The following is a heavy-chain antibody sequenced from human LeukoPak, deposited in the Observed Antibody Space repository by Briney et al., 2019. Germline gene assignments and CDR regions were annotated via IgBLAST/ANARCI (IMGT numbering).Heavy chain of an antibody. CDR1: GGSITSRDFY. J-gene: IGHJ3*01. D-gene: IGHD2-8*02. Sequence: RPSETLSLTCSVSGGSITSRDFYWGWIRQSPGKGLEWIGSRTTYYTLSLKRRVTMSVDTSKNHFSLSLTSVTAADTAVYYCAKDRGVYMGGDNDFDVWGQGTMVSVSS. CDR2: RTT. V-gene: IGHV4-39*02. CDR3: AKDRGVYMGGDNDFDV.